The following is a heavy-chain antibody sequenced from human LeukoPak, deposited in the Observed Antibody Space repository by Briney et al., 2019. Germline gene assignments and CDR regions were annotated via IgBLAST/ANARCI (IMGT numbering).Heavy chain of an antibody. CDR1: GGSISSYY. J-gene: IGHJ5*02. V-gene: IGHV4-59*08. D-gene: IGHD3-22*01. CDR3: ARTKPYYDSSGSDL. Sequence: SETLSLTCTVSGGSISSYYWSWIRQPPGKGLEWIGYIYYSGSTNYNPSLKSRVTISVDTSKNQFSLKLSSVTAADTAVYYCARTKPYYDSSGSDLWGQGTLVTVSS. CDR2: IYYSGST.